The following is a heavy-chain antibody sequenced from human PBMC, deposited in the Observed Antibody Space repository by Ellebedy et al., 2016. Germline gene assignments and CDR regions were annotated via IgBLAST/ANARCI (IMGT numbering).Heavy chain of an antibody. CDR1: GYTFTGYY. J-gene: IGHJ4*02. V-gene: IGHV1-2*02. CDR2: INPNSGGT. Sequence: ASVKVSXKASGYTFTGYYMHWVRQAPGQGLEWMGWINPNSGGTNYAQKFQGRVTMTRNTSISTAYMELSSLRSEDTAVYYCARGGSSGSGDDWGQGTLVTVSS. CDR3: ARGGSSGSGDD. D-gene: IGHD6-19*01.